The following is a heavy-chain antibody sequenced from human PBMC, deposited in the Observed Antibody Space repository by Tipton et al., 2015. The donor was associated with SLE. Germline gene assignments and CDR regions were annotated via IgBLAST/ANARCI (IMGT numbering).Heavy chain of an antibody. D-gene: IGHD6-13*01. Sequence: SLRLSYAASGFTFSNAWMSWVRQAPGKGLEWIGRIKSKTDGGTTDYAAPVKGRFTISRDDSKNTLYLQMNSLKTEDTAVYYCTTAGQQLVYFDYWGQGTLVTVSS. J-gene: IGHJ4*02. CDR2: IKSKTDGGTT. V-gene: IGHV3-15*01. CDR3: TTAGQQLVYFDY. CDR1: GFTFSNAW.